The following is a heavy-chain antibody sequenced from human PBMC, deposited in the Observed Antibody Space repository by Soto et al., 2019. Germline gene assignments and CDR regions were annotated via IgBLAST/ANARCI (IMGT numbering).Heavy chain of an antibody. Sequence: VGSLRLSCASSVFTFSSFGMHWVRHSPGKWLEWVAVISYDGTEEKYADSVKGRATVSRDNSKNTVYLQMNRLRGDDSAIYYCAKGRFDVVNISPFHHWGQGTLVNVSS. CDR3: AKGRFDVVNISPFHH. J-gene: IGHJ4*01. D-gene: IGHD3-3*02. CDR2: ISYDGTEE. V-gene: IGHV3-30*18. CDR1: VFTFSSFG.